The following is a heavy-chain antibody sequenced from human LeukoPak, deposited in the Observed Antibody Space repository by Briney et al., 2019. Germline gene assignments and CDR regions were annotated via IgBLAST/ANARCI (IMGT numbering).Heavy chain of an antibody. V-gene: IGHV1-2*02. CDR2: INPNKIGT. CDR3: ARGPIAVVGTGWFDP. J-gene: IGHJ5*02. D-gene: IGHD6-13*01. CDR1: GYTFTGYY. Sequence: ASVKVSCKASGYTFTGYYTHWVRQAPGQGLEWMGWINPNKIGTNYAQKFQGRVTMTGDTSISTAYMELSRLTSDDTAVYYCARGPIAVVGTGWFDPWGQGTLVTVSS.